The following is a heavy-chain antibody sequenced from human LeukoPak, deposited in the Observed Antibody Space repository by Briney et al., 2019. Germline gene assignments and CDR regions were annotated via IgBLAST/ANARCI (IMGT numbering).Heavy chain of an antibody. Sequence: GAAVKVSCKASGYTFTSYDINWVRQATGQGLEWMGWMNPNSGNTGYAQKFQGRVTITRNTSISTAYMELSSLRSEDTAVYYCARAYYDSSGYSERNYWGQGTLVTVSS. CDR1: GYTFTSYD. V-gene: IGHV1-8*03. D-gene: IGHD3-22*01. J-gene: IGHJ4*02. CDR2: MNPNSGNT. CDR3: ARAYYDSSGYSERNY.